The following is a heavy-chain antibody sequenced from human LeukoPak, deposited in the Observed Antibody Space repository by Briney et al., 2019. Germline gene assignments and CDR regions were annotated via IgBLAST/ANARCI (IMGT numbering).Heavy chain of an antibody. J-gene: IGHJ3*02. CDR1: GFTFSDYG. D-gene: IGHD2-8*02. Sequence: GGSLRLSCVASGFTFSDYGMLWVRQPPGKGLEWVAVISYDGRNEHYADSVKGRFTISRDNSKNALYLQMNSLRAEDTAVYYCANRLYGWDAFDIWGQGTMVTVSS. CDR3: ANRLYGWDAFDI. CDR2: ISYDGRNE. V-gene: IGHV3-30*18.